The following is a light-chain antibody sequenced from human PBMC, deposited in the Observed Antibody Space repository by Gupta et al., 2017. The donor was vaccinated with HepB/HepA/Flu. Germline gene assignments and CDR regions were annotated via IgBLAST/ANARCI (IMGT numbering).Light chain of an antibody. J-gene: IGKJ1*01. V-gene: IGKV1-16*01. CDR3: QHQNSSPVT. Sequence: DIQMTQSPSSLSASMGDRITITCRASQGISNSLAWFQQNPGKAPKSLINTASTVQSGVPSRFSGSGFGTDFSLTIISRLPQDFAIYYCQHQNSSPVTFGQGTXVESK. CDR1: QGISNS. CDR2: TAS.